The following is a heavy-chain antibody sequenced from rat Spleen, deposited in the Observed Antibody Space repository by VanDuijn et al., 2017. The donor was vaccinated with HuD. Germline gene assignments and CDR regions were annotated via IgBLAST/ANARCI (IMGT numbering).Heavy chain of an antibody. Sequence: EVQLVESDGGLVQPGRSLKLSCAASGFTFSNYDMAWVRQAPTKGLEWVASISTSGGSTYYRDSVKGRFTVSRDNAKSTLYLQMDSLRSEDTATYYCARLGYNFDYWGQGVMVTVSS. CDR3: ARLGYNFDY. J-gene: IGHJ2*01. D-gene: IGHD1-9*01. CDR1: GFTFSNYD. V-gene: IGHV5S23*01. CDR2: ISTSGGST.